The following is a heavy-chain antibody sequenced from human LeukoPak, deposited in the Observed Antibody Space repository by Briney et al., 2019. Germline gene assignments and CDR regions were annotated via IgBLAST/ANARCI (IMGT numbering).Heavy chain of an antibody. J-gene: IGHJ5*01. CDR3: AKEPREYCSSTSCPNWFDS. CDR1: GFTFSSYA. D-gene: IGHD2-2*01. CDR2: ISYDGSNK. Sequence: PGRSLRLSCAASGFTFSSYAMHWVRQAPGKGLEWVAVISYDGSNKYYADSVEGRFTISRDNSENTLFLQMNSLRAEDTAVYYCAKEPREYCSSTSCPNWFDSWGQGTLVTVSS. V-gene: IGHV3-30*04.